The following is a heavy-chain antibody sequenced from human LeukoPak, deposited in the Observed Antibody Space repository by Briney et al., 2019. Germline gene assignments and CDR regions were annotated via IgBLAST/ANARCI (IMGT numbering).Heavy chain of an antibody. D-gene: IGHD6-19*01. J-gene: IGHJ3*02. Sequence: GGSLRLSSVVSELSLSKSRMHWVRQAPGKRLEWMALIPHDGGNKQYGDSAKGRFTVSRENSKNTVDLNMDSLTVDDTAIYYCAREAYSSGRAGTFDIWGQGTMVTVSS. CDR3: AREAYSSGRAGTFDI. CDR1: ELSLSKSR. CDR2: IPHDGGNK. V-gene: IGHV3-30*04.